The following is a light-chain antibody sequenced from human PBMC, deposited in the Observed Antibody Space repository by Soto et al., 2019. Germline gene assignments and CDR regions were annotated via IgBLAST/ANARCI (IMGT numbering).Light chain of an antibody. Sequence: QSALTQPRSVSGSPGQSVTISCTGTSSDVGGYNYVSWYQQHPNKAPKLMILAVSERPSGVPDRFSGSQSGNTASLTISGLQAEDEADYYCCSFAGSNTLIFGGGTQLTVL. CDR3: CSFAGSNTLI. V-gene: IGLV2-11*01. CDR1: SSDVGGYNY. CDR2: AVS. J-gene: IGLJ2*01.